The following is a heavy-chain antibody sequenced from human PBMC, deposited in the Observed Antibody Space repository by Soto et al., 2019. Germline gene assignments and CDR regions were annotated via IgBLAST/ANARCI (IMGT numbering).Heavy chain of an antibody. CDR1: GYSFAGYW. CDR2: IDPSDSQT. V-gene: IGHV5-10-1*01. CDR3: ARQIYDSDTGPNFQYYFDS. Sequence: GESLKISCKGSGYSFAGYWITWVRQKPGKGLEWMGRIDPSDSQTYYSPSFRGHVTISVSKSITTVFLQWSSLRASDTAMYYCARQIYDSDTGPNFQYYFDSWGQGTPVTVSS. D-gene: IGHD3-22*01. J-gene: IGHJ4*02.